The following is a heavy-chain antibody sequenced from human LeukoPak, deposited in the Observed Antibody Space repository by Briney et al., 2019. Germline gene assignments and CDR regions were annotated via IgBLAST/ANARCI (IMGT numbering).Heavy chain of an antibody. CDR2: MSPNSDNR. V-gene: IGHV1-8*01. CDR3: AAIMVVTAGVAFNI. CDR1: GYTFTSYD. D-gene: IGHD2-21*02. J-gene: IGHJ3*02. Sequence: GASVKVSCKASGYTFTSYDINWVRQATGQGLEWMGWMSPNSDNRGYEQKFQGRVTMTMDTSISTAYMELNSLRSEDTAVYYCAAIMVVTAGVAFNIWGQGTMVTVSS.